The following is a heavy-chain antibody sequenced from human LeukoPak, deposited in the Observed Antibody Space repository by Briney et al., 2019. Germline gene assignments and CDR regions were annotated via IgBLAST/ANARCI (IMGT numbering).Heavy chain of an antibody. CDR3: ARDSKWELLNFDY. CDR2: IYTSGST. J-gene: IGHJ4*02. CDR1: GGSISSYY. V-gene: IGHV4-4*07. Sequence: PSETLSLTCTVSGGSISSYYWRWIRQPAGKGLEWIGRIYTSGSTNYNPSLKSRVTMSVDTSKNQFSLKLSSVTAADTAVYYCARDSKWELLNFDYWGQGTLVTVSS. D-gene: IGHD1-26*01.